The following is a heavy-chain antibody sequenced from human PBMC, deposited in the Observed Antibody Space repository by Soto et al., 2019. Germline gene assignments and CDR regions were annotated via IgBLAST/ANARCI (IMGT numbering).Heavy chain of an antibody. D-gene: IGHD6-6*01. J-gene: IGHJ6*02. CDR1: GFTFSSYW. CDR2: IKQDGSEK. CDR3: ARERGFSSSSNGMDV. V-gene: IGHV3-7*01. Sequence: GGSLRLSCAASGFTFSSYWMSRVRQAPGKGLEWVANIKQDGSEKYYVDSVKGRFTISRDNAKNSLYLQMNSLRAEDTAVYYCARERGFSSSSNGMDVWGQGTTVTVSS.